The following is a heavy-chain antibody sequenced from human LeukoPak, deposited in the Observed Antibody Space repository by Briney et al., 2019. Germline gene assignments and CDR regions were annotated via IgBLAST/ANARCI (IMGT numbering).Heavy chain of an antibody. CDR1: GGSISGYY. CDR2: IYYTGNT. D-gene: IGHD3-10*01. V-gene: IGHV4-59*01. J-gene: IGHJ4*02. CDR3: ARSQNYYGSGDY. Sequence: SETLSLTCTVSGGSISGYYWSWIRQPPGKGLEWIGYIYYTGNTKYNPSLKSRVTISEDTSKNQFSLKLSSVTAADTAVYYCARSQNYYGSGDYWSQGTLVTVSS.